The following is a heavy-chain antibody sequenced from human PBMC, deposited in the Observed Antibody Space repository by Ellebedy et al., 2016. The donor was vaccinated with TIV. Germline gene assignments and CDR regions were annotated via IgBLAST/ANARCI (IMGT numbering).Heavy chain of an antibody. Sequence: SVKGRFTISRDNAKNTLYLQMNSLRAEDTAVFFCAKDGPASKAAADYYYGMEVWGQGTTVTVSS. J-gene: IGHJ6*02. V-gene: IGHV3-30*02. CDR3: AKDGPASKAAADYYYGMEV. D-gene: IGHD6-13*01.